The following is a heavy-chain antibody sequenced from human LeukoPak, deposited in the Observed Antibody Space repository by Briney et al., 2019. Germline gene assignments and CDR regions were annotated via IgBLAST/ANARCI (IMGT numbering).Heavy chain of an antibody. J-gene: IGHJ4*02. Sequence: SETLSLTCTVSGGSISGYYWSWIRQPPGKGLEWIGHIYYSGSTNYNPSLKSRVTISVDTSKNQFSLKMTSVTAADTAVYYCVRHPWRMGSGDYNFDDWGQGTLVTVSS. CDR1: GGSISGYY. CDR2: IYYSGST. CDR3: VRHPWRMGSGDYNFDD. D-gene: IGHD3-16*01. V-gene: IGHV4-59*08.